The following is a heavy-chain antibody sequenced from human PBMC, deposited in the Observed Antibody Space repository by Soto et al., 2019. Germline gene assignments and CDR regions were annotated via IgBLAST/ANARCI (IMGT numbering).Heavy chain of an antibody. CDR3: VSGEGRNGHVTRFDY. D-gene: IGHD3-10*01. CDR1: GFTFSNHG. CDR2: ISYDGNEK. J-gene: IGHJ4*01. V-gene: IGHV3-30*03. Sequence: PGGSLRLSCEASGFTFSNHGIHWIRQAPGKGLDWVADISYDGNEKFYADSVKGRFTISRDNYRNTVYLQMNGLRTEDTAFYYCVSGEGRNGHVTRFDYWGHGTLVTVSS.